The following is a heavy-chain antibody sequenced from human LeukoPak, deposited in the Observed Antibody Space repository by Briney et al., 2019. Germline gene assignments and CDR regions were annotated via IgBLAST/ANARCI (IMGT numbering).Heavy chain of an antibody. Sequence: VGSLRLSCAASGFTFRSTVMTWVRQAPGKGLKWVSTISPYGKYIYYADSLSGRFTMSGDNSKNTLYLQMNSLRVEDTAIYYCVKRFEESIVSDHWGKRTPVSAS. CDR1: GFTFRSTV. V-gene: IGHV3-23*01. D-gene: IGHD2-15*01. CDR2: ISPYGKYI. CDR3: VKRFEESIVSDH. J-gene: IGHJ4*02.